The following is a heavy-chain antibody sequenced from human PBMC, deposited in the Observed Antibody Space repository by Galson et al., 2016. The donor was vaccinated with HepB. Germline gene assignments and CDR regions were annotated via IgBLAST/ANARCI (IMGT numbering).Heavy chain of an antibody. Sequence: SLRLSCAASGFTFSGYAMSWVRQAPGKGLEWVSSINGRGDTTYYADSVKGRFTISRDNSKNTLYLQMDSLRAEDTAVYYCARGVTIFGVVTNPSDVWGQGTTVTVSS. D-gene: IGHD3-3*01. CDR3: ARGVTIFGVVTNPSDV. CDR1: GFTFSGYA. J-gene: IGHJ6*01. V-gene: IGHV3-23*01. CDR2: INGRGDTT.